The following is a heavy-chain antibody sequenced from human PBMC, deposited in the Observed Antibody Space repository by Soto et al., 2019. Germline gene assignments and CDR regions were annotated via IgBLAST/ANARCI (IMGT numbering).Heavy chain of an antibody. D-gene: IGHD6-6*01. J-gene: IGHJ6*02. CDR2: IYHSGST. CDR3: ARERIAAPYYYGMDV. CDR1: GGSISSGGYS. V-gene: IGHV4-30-2*01. Sequence: QLQLQESGSGLVKPSQTLSLTCAVSGGSISSGGYSWSWIRQPPGKGLEWIGYIYHSGSTYYNPSLKRRVTISVDRSKNQFSLKLSSVTAADTAVYYCARERIAAPYYYGMDVWGQGTTVTVSS.